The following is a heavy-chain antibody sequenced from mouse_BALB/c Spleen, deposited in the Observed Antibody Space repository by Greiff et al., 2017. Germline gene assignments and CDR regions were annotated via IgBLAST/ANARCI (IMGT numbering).Heavy chain of an antibody. Sequence: LQQPGAELVKPGASVKLSCKASGYTFTSSWMHWVKQRPGQGLEWIGEIDPSDSYTNYNQKFKGKATLTVDKSSSTAYMQLSSLTSEDSAVYYCARKALYAMDYWGQGTSVTVSS. V-gene: IGHV1-69*02. CDR1: GYTFTSSW. J-gene: IGHJ4*01. CDR3: ARKALYAMDY. CDR2: IDPSDSYT.